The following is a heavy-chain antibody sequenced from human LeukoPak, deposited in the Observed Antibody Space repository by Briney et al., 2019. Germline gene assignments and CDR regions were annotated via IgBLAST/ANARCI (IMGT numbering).Heavy chain of an antibody. CDR1: RFTFSSYA. V-gene: IGHV3-23*01. CDR3: AKSFMSSGSGSTRDAFDI. D-gene: IGHD3-22*01. CDR2: ISGSGGST. J-gene: IGHJ3*02. Sequence: GGSLRLSCAASRFTFSSYAMSWVRQAPGKGLEWVSAISGSGGSTYYADSVKGRFTISRDNSKNTLYLQMNSLRAEDTAVYYCAKSFMSSGSGSTRDAFDIWGQGTMVTVSS.